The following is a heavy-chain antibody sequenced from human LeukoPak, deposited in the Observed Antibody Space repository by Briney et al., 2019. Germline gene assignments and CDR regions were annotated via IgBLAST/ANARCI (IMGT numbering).Heavy chain of an antibody. CDR1: GFTFSDYY. CDR2: SSSSGSTI. D-gene: IGHD4-17*01. V-gene: IGHV3-11*01. CDR3: ARAPGAMTTGRAFDI. J-gene: IGHJ3*02. Sequence: GGSLRLSCAASGFTFSDYYMSWIRQAPGKGLEWVSYSSSSGSTIYYADSVKGRFTIFRDNAKNSLYLQMNSLRAEDTAVYYCARAPGAMTTGRAFDIWGQGTMVTVSS.